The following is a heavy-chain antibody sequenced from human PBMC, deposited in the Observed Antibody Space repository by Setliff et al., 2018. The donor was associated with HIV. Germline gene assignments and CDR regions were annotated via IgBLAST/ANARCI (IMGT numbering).Heavy chain of an antibody. D-gene: IGHD3-10*01. J-gene: IGHJ6*03. CDR3: ARGRGSQSYYYLDV. CDR2: MSPDGGYT. CDR1: GYTFTRYD. Sequence: ASVKVSCKASGYTFTRYDINWVRQATGQGLEWMGWMSPDGGYTGYVQKFHGRVTMTRNTSISTAYMELSSLRSDDTAVYYCARGRGSQSYYYLDVWGKGTTVTVSS. V-gene: IGHV1-8*01.